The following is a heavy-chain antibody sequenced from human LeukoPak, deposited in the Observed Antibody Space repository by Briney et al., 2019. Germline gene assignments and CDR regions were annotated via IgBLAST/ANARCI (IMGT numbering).Heavy chain of an antibody. CDR1: GGSISTYY. CDR3: ARVLVGTTDYYYYMDV. J-gene: IGHJ6*03. D-gene: IGHD1-26*01. V-gene: IGHV4-59*12. Sequence: SETLSLTCTVSGGSISTYYWSWIRQPPGKGLEWIGYIFYSGITNYNPSLKSRVTMSVDTSKNQFSLKLSSVTAADTAVYYCARVLVGTTDYYYYMDVWGKGTTVTVSS. CDR2: IFYSGIT.